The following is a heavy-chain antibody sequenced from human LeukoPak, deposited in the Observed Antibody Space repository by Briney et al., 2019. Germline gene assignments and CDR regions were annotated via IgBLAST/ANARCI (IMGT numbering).Heavy chain of an antibody. J-gene: IGHJ4*02. D-gene: IGHD2-2*01. CDR2: IDGGGST. CDR3: ARVSRYCTTTNCYGYFFDY. V-gene: IGHV3-66*01. Sequence: GGSLRLSCAASGFTVSRNSMSWIRQAPGKGLEWVTLIDGGGSTFNADSVKGRLTISRDNSKNTLHLQMNSLGAEDTAVYYCARVSRYCTTTNCYGYFFDYWGQGTLVTVSS. CDR1: GFTVSRNS.